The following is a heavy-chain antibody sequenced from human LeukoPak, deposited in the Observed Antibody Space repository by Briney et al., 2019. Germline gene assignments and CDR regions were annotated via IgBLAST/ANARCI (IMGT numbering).Heavy chain of an antibody. V-gene: IGHV3-23*01. CDR2: ISGSGGST. D-gene: IGHD3-10*01. CDR3: AKEITMVRGVFDY. J-gene: IGHJ4*02. CDR1: GFTFSSYA. Sequence: GGSLRLSCAASGFTFSSYAMGSVREAPAMWLESVSAISGSGGSTYYADSVKGRFTISRDNSKNTLYLQMNSLRAEDTAVYYCAKEITMVRGVFDYWGQGTLVTVSS.